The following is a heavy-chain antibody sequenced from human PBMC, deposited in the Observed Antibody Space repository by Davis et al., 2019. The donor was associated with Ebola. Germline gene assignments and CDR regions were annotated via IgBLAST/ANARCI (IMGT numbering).Heavy chain of an antibody. D-gene: IGHD4-11*01. CDR3: ARDDTGYSSNLGRFRDHPFDL. V-gene: IGHV1-46*01. J-gene: IGHJ3*01. CDR1: GYTFTSYY. CDR2: INPSDGNT. Sequence: PSVKVSCKASGYTFTSYYMHWVRQAPGQGLEWMGIINPSDGNTNYAQKFQGRVTMTRDTSTTTVYMELSSLRSEATAVYYCARDDTGYSSNLGRFRDHPFDLWGQGTMVTVSS.